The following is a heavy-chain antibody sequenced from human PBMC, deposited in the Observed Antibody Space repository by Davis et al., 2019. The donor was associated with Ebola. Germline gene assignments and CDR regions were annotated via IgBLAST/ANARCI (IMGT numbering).Heavy chain of an antibody. CDR1: GGSISSYY. Sequence: SETLSLTCTVSGGSISSYYWSWIRQPAGKGLEWIGRIYTSGSTNYNPSLKSRVTISVDTSKNHFSLKLSSVTAADTAVYFCASIRGTSPYEYFQHWGQGTLVTVSS. J-gene: IGHJ1*01. CDR3: ASIRGTSPYEYFQH. V-gene: IGHV4-4*07. CDR2: IYTSGST.